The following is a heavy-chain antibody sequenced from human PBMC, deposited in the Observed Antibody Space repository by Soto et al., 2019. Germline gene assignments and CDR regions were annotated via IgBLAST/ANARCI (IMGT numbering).Heavy chain of an antibody. CDR1: GYTFTSYG. J-gene: IGHJ4*02. CDR2: ISAYNGNT. D-gene: IGHD3-3*01. V-gene: IGHV1-18*01. CDR3: ARRALPYYDFWTGYYTFDY. Sequence: QVQLVQSGAEVKKPGASVKVSCKASGYTFTSYGISWVRQAPGQGLEWMGWISAYNGNTNYAQKLQGRATMTTDTSTRTAYRELRSLRSDDTAVYYCARRALPYYDFWTGYYTFDYWGQGTLVTVSS.